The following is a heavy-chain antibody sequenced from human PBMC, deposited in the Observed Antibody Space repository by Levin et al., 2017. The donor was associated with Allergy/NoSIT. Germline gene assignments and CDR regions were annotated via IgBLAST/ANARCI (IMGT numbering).Heavy chain of an antibody. D-gene: IGHD3-16*01. V-gene: IGHV4-59*01. Sequence: SQTLSLTCTVSGGSISSYYWSWIRQPPGKGLEWIGYIYYSGSTNYNPSLKSRVTISVDTSKNQFSLKLSSVTAADTAVYYCARNSPEGPLWGWGQGTLVTVSS. CDR3: ARNSPEGPLWG. J-gene: IGHJ4*02. CDR1: GGSISSYY. CDR2: IYYSGST.